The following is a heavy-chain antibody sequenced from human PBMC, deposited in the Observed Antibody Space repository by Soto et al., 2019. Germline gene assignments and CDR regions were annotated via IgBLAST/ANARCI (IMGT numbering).Heavy chain of an antibody. J-gene: IGHJ4*02. Sequence: GGVLRLSCEASGFTFSSYGMHWVRQAPGKGLEWVAVISYDGSNKYYADSVKGRFTISRDNSKNTLYLQMNSLRAEDTAVYYCAKDTGSSYFDYWGQGT. CDR2: ISYDGSNK. V-gene: IGHV3-30*18. CDR3: AKDTGSSYFDY. CDR1: GFTFSSYG. D-gene: IGHD4-17*01.